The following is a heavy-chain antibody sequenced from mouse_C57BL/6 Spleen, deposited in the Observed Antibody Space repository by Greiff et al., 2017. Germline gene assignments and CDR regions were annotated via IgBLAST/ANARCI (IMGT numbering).Heavy chain of an antibody. CDR3: ARRIYDGYDYFDY. CDR2: IDPSDSYT. V-gene: IGHV1-69*01. J-gene: IGHJ2*01. D-gene: IGHD2-3*01. Sequence: QVQLQQPGAELVMPGASVKLSCKASGYTFTSYWMHWVKQRPGQGLEWIGEIDPSDSYTNYNQKFKGKSTLTIDKSSSTAYMQLSSLTSEDSAVYYCARRIYDGYDYFDYWGQGTTLTVSS. CDR1: GYTFTSYW.